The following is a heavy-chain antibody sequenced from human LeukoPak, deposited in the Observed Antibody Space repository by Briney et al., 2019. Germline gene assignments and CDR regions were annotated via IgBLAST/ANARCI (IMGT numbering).Heavy chain of an antibody. J-gene: IGHJ4*02. CDR3: ARASYGGYVGY. D-gene: IGHD5-12*01. CDR2: ISSSSSTI. CDR1: GFTFGSYS. V-gene: IGHV3-48*01. Sequence: PGGSLRLSCAASGFTFGSYSMNWVRQAPGKGPEWVSYISSSSSTIYYADSVKGRSTISRDNAKNSLYLQMNSLRAEDTAVYYCARASYGGYVGYWGQGTLVTVSS.